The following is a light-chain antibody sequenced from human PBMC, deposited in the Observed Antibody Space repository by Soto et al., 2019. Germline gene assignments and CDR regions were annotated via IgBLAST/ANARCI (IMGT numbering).Light chain of an antibody. CDR3: GSWDSSLSGLYV. J-gene: IGLJ1*01. Sequence: QSALTQPPSVSAAPGQKVTISCSGSSSNIGGNSVSWYQQLPGTAPKLLIYDDNKRPSGIPDRFSGSKSGTSATLGITGFQTGDEADYYCGSWDSSLSGLYVFGTGTKVTVL. CDR1: SSNIGGNS. V-gene: IGLV1-51*01. CDR2: DDN.